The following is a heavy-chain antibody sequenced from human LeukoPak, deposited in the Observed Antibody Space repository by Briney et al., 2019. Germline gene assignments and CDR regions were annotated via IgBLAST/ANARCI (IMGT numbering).Heavy chain of an antibody. D-gene: IGHD2-2*01. V-gene: IGHV1-69*04. CDR1: GGTFSSYA. CDR3: ARPLGYCSSTSCYLSYYYGMDV. Sequence: ASVKVSCKASGGTFSSYAISWVRQAPGQGLEWMGRIIPILGIANYAQKFQGRVTITADKSTSTAYMELSSLRSEDTAVYYCARPLGYCSSTSCYLSYYYGMDVWGQGTTVTVSS. J-gene: IGHJ6*02. CDR2: IIPILGIA.